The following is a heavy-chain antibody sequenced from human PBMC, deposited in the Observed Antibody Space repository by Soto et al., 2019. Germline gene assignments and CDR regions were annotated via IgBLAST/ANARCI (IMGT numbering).Heavy chain of an antibody. J-gene: IGHJ5*02. V-gene: IGHV4-31*03. CDR3: ARSRRSSWYLELGSTWFDP. CDR2: IYYSGST. CDR1: GGSISSGDYY. D-gene: IGHD6-13*01. Sequence: QVQLQESGPGLVKPSQTLSLTCTVSGGSISSGDYYWTWIRQHPGKGLEWIGDIYYSGSTYYNPPLKSRGTFAGVASQNQSSLNVSSVAAADTALYYCARSRRSSWYLELGSTWFDPWGQGTLITVSS.